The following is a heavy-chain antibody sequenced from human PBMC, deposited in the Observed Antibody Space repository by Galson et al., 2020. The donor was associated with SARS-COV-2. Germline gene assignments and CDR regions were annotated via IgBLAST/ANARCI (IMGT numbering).Heavy chain of an antibody. J-gene: IGHJ6*02. Sequence: GESLKISCKASGYTFTSYCISWVRQAPGQGLEWMGWISAYNGNTNYAQKLQGRVTMTTDTSTSTAYMELRSLRSDDTAVYYCARAIVVVPAAINAYYYYYGMDVWGQGTTVTVSS. D-gene: IGHD2-2*01. CDR3: ARAIVVVPAAINAYYYYYGMDV. V-gene: IGHV1-18*04. CDR1: GYTFTSYC. CDR2: ISAYNGNT.